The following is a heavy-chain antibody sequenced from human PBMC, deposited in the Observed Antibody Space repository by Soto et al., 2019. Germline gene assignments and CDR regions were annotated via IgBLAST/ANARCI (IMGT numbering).Heavy chain of an antibody. Sequence: SETLSLTCAVYGGSFSGYYWSWIRQPPGKGLEWIGEINHSGSTNYNPSLKSRVTISVDTSKNQFSLKLGSVTAADTAVYYCARGRTYSSSWYRYYYYMDVWGKGTTVTVSS. CDR1: GGSFSGYY. CDR2: INHSGST. CDR3: ARGRTYSSSWYRYYYYMDV. V-gene: IGHV4-34*01. D-gene: IGHD6-13*01. J-gene: IGHJ6*03.